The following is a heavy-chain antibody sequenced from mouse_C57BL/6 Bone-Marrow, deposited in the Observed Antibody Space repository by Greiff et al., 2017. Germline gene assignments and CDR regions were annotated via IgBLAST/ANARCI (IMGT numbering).Heavy chain of an antibody. CDR2: INPNNGGT. V-gene: IGHV1-22*01. D-gene: IGHD1-1*01. J-gene: IGHJ4*01. CDR1: GYTFTDYN. Sequence: EVQWVESGPELVKPGASVKMSCKSSGYTFTDYNMHWVKQSHGKSLEWIGYINPNNGGTSYNQKFKGKATLTVNKSSSTAYMELRSLTSEDSAVYYCARYLYYYGSSSGAMDYWGQGTSVTVSS. CDR3: ARYLYYYGSSSGAMDY.